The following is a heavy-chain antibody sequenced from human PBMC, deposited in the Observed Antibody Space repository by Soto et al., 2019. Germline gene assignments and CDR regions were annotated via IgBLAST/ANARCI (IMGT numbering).Heavy chain of an antibody. CDR2: IYSGGAT. CDR1: GFTVSNNY. Sequence: VQLVESGGGLVQPGGSLRLSCAASGFTVSNNYMRWVRQAPGKGLEWVSLIYSGGATDYADSVKGRSTISRDNSNNTPYLQMNSRSAEETAVYYCASDGTDNWVGGQGILVTVSS. D-gene: IGHD1-1*01. CDR3: ASDGTDNWV. J-gene: IGHJ4*02. V-gene: IGHV3-66*01.